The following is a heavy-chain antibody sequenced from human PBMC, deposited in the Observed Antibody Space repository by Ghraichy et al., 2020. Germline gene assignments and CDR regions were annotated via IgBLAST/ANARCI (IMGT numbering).Heavy chain of an antibody. V-gene: IGHV3-23*01. CDR3: AKAAQYQLLYPYLRVGMDV. D-gene: IGHD2-2*02. J-gene: IGHJ6*02. CDR1: GFTFSSYA. Sequence: GGSLRLSCAASGFTFSSYAMSWVRQAPGKGLEWVSAISGSGGSTYYADSVKGRFTISRDNSKNTLYLQMNSLRAEETAVYYCAKAAQYQLLYPYLRVGMDVWGQGTTVTVSS. CDR2: ISGSGGST.